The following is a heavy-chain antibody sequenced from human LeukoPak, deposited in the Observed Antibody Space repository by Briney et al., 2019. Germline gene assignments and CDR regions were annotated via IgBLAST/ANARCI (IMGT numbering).Heavy chain of an antibody. V-gene: IGHV3-53*01. CDR1: GFTVSSYY. J-gene: IGHJ4*02. Sequence: PGGSLRLSCAASGFTVSSYYMSWVRQAPGKGLEWVSVLYSDYSTYYADSVKGRFTISRDNSKNTLYLQMNSLRAEDTALYYCAKGLERESRLDSWGQGTLVTVSS. CDR2: LYSDYST. CDR3: AKGLERESRLDS. D-gene: IGHD1-1*01.